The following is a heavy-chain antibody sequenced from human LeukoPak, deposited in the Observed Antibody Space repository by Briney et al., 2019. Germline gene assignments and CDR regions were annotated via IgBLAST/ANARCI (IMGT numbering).Heavy chain of an antibody. D-gene: IGHD1-26*01. V-gene: IGHV4-34*01. Sequence: SETLSLTCAVYGGSFSGYYWSWIRQPPGKGLEWIGEINHSGSTNYNPSLKSRVTISVDTSKNQFSLKLSSVTGADTAVYYCVRGHYSGSYFFDYWGQGTLVTVSS. CDR1: GGSFSGYY. J-gene: IGHJ4*02. CDR3: VRGHYSGSYFFDY. CDR2: INHSGST.